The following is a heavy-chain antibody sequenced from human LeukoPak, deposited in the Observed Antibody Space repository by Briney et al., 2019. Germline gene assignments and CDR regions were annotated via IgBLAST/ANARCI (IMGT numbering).Heavy chain of an antibody. J-gene: IGHJ6*03. V-gene: IGHV3-11*01. CDR2: ISSSGSTI. Sequence: GGSLRLSCAASGFTLSDYFMSWIRQAPGKGLEWVSYISSSGSTIYYADSVKGRFTISRDNAKNSLYLQMNSLRAEDTAVYYCAKGDYYYYYMDVWGKGTTVTISS. D-gene: IGHD3-16*01. CDR1: GFTLSDYF. CDR3: AKGDYYYYYMDV.